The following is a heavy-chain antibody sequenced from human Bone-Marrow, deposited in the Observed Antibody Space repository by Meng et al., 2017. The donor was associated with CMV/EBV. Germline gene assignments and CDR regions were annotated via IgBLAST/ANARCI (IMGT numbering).Heavy chain of an antibody. J-gene: IGHJ4*02. CDR3: AKDGGNTIFGVGSAIDY. D-gene: IGHD3-3*01. CDR1: GFTFSSYA. V-gene: IGHV3-23*01. Sequence: GSLRLSCAASGFTFSSYAMSWVRQAPGKGLEWVSAISGSGGSTYYADSVKGRFTISRDNSKNTLYLQMNSLRAEDTAVYYCAKDGGNTIFGVGSAIDYWGQGTLVTVAS. CDR2: ISGSGGST.